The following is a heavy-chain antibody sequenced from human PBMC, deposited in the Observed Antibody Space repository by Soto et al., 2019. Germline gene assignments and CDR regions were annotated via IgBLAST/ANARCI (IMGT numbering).Heavy chain of an antibody. CDR2: IYYSGST. D-gene: IGHD6-19*01. Sequence: SETLSLTCTVSGGSISSSSYYWGWTRQPPGKGLEWIGSIYYSGSTYYNPSLKSRVTISVDTSKNQFSLKLSSVTAADTAVYYCARRSGIAVAGAFDYWGQGTLVTVSS. CDR3: ARRSGIAVAGAFDY. CDR1: GGSISSSSYY. J-gene: IGHJ4*02. V-gene: IGHV4-39*01.